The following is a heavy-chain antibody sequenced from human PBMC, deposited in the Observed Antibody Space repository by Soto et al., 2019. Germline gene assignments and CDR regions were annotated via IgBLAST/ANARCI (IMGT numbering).Heavy chain of an antibody. Sequence: SETLSLTCTVSGGSISSSSYYWGWIRQPPGKGLEWIGSIYYSGSTYYNPSLKSRVTISVDTSKNQFSLKLSSVTAADTAVYYCARHIPLERSITMVRGVLPYSVDPWGQGTLVTVSS. D-gene: IGHD3-10*01. J-gene: IGHJ5*02. V-gene: IGHV4-39*01. CDR3: ARHIPLERSITMVRGVLPYSVDP. CDR1: GGSISSSSYY. CDR2: IYYSGST.